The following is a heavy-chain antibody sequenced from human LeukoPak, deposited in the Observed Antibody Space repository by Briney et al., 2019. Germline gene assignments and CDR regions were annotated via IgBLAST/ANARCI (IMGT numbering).Heavy chain of an antibody. Sequence: PGGSLRLSCAASGFTFSRYVMSWVRQAPGKGLEWVSSISGSGGSTYYADSVKGRFTISRDNSKNTLYLQMNSLRAEDTAVYYCAKDLLSYYYDTSGSYAFDIWGQRTMVTVSS. V-gene: IGHV3-23*01. J-gene: IGHJ3*02. CDR3: AKDLLSYYYDTSGSYAFDI. CDR1: GFTFSRYV. CDR2: ISGSGGST. D-gene: IGHD3-22*01.